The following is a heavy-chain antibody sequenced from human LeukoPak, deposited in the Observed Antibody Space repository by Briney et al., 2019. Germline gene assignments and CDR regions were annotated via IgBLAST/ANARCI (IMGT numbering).Heavy chain of an antibody. V-gene: IGHV1-2*02. Sequence: ASVKVSCKASGYTFTGYHMHWVRQAPGQGLEWMGWINPNSGGTNYAQKFQGRVTMTRDTSISTAYMELSRLRSDDTAVYYCARGGAVWGSSNNNWFDPWGQGTLVTVSS. D-gene: IGHD3-16*01. J-gene: IGHJ5*02. CDR3: ARGGAVWGSSNNNWFDP. CDR2: INPNSGGT. CDR1: GYTFTGYH.